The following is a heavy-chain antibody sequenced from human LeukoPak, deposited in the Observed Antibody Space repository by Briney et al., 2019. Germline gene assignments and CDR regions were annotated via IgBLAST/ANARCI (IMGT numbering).Heavy chain of an antibody. Sequence: SETLSLTCNVSGVSMKGYYWSWIRQPPGKGLEWIGYIYTTGSTNYNPSLKRRVTISVDTSKNQFSLKLSSVTAADTAVYYCARELTYYDILTGPRGYYYMDVWGKGTTVTISS. CDR2: IYTTGST. CDR3: ARELTYYDILTGPRGYYYMDV. J-gene: IGHJ6*03. D-gene: IGHD3-9*01. V-gene: IGHV4-4*08. CDR1: GVSMKGYY.